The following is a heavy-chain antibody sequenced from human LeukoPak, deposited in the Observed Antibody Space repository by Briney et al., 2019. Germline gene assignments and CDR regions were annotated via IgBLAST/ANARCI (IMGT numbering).Heavy chain of an antibody. V-gene: IGHV1-24*01. CDR1: GYALTELS. D-gene: IGHD5-24*01. J-gene: IGHJ4*02. CDR2: FDPEDGET. CDR3: ATMVGRRWLQLSYYFDY. Sequence: ASVKVSCKVSGYALTELSMHWVRQAPGKGLEWMGGFDPEDGETNYAQKFQGRVTMTEDTSTDTAYMELSSLRSEDTAVYYCATMVGRRWLQLSYYFDYWGQGTLVTVSS.